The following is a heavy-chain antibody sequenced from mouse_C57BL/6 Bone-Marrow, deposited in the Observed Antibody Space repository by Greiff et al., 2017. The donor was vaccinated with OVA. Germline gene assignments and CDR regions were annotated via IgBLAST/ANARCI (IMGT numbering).Heavy chain of an antibody. CDR3: ATYSNYFFDY. V-gene: IGHV5-17*01. CDR2: ISSGSSTI. Sequence: EVKLVESGGGLVKPGGSLKPSCAASGFTFSDYGMHWVRQAPEKGLEWVAYISSGSSTIYYADTVKGRFTISRDNAKNTLFLQMTSLRSEDTAMYYCATYSNYFFDYWGQGTTLTVSS. J-gene: IGHJ2*01. D-gene: IGHD2-5*01. CDR1: GFTFSDYG.